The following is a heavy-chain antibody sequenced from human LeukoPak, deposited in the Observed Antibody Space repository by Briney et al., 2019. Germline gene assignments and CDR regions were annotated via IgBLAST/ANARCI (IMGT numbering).Heavy chain of an antibody. V-gene: IGHV3-30*02. Sequence: GGSLRLSCAASGFTFSSYGMHWVRQAPGKGLEWVAFIRYDGSNKYYADSVKGRFTISRDNSKNTLYLQMNSLRDEDTAVYYCAATGYSSSSWYRGDYWGQGTLVTVSS. CDR3: AATGYSSSSWYRGDY. CDR2: IRYDGSNK. CDR1: GFTFSSYG. J-gene: IGHJ4*02. D-gene: IGHD6-13*01.